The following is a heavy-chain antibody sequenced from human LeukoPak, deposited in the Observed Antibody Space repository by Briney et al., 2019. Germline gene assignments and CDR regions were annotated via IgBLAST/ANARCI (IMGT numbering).Heavy chain of an antibody. D-gene: IGHD3-16*02. CDR3: ARVPVRLGELSFVYFDY. J-gene: IGHJ4*02. V-gene: IGHV1-69*01. CDR1: GGTFSSYA. CDR2: IIPIFGTA. Sequence: SVRVSCKASGGTFSSYAISWVRQAPGQGLEWMGGIIPIFGTANYAQKFQGRVTITADESTSTAYMELSSLRSEDTAVYYCARVPVRLGELSFVYFDYWGQGTLVTVSS.